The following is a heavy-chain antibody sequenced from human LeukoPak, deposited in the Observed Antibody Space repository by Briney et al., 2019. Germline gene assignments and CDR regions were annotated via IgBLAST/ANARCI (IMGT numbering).Heavy chain of an antibody. V-gene: IGHV1-2*02. D-gene: IGHD3-22*01. CDR2: INPKSGDT. CDR1: GYTLTDYY. Sequence: EASVKVSCKASGYTLTDYYIHWVRQAPGQGLEWMGWINPKSGDTNYAQRFQGRVTMTRDTSINTAYMELSRLRSDDTAVYFCARGRSTFYYDNSGYAPFDYWGQGTLVTVSS. CDR3: ARGRSTFYYDNSGYAPFDY. J-gene: IGHJ4*02.